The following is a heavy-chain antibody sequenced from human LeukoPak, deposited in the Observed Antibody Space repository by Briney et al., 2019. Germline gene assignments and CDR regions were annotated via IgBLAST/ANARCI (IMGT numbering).Heavy chain of an antibody. CDR1: GGTFSNYA. Sequence: SVKVSCKASGGTFSNYAINWVRQAPGQGLEWMGGIIPIFGTANYAQKFQGRVTITADKSTSTVYMELNSLKSEDTAVYYCARGWDYDSGGRPTAYVYWGQGTLVTVSS. J-gene: IGHJ4*02. V-gene: IGHV1-69*06. D-gene: IGHD3-22*01. CDR2: IIPIFGTA. CDR3: ARGWDYDSGGRPTAYVY.